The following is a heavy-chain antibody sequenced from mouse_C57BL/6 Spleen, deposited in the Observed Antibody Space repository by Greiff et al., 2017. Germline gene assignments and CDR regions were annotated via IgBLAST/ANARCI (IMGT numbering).Heavy chain of an antibody. D-gene: IGHD2-3*01. V-gene: IGHV5-16*01. CDR2: INYDGSST. J-gene: IGHJ3*01. CDR3: AREADGYYTWFAY. CDR1: GFTFSDYY. Sequence: EVMLVESEGGLVQPGSSMKLSCTASGFTFSDYYMAWVRQAPEKGLEWVANINYDGSSTYYLDSLKSRFIISRDNAKNILYLQMSSLKSEDTATYYCAREADGYYTWFAYWGQGTLVTVSA.